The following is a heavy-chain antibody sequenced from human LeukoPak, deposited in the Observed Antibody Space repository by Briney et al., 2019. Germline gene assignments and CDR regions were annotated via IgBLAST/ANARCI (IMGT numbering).Heavy chain of an antibody. V-gene: IGHV4-31*11. J-gene: IGHJ3*02. Sequence: PSETLSLTCAVYGGSFSGYYWSWIRQHPGKGLEWIGYIYYSGSTYYNPSLKSRVTISVDTSKNQFSLKLSSVTAADTAVYYCARAADSSGYPVGDAFDIWGQGTMVTVSS. CDR2: IYYSGST. CDR1: GGSFSGYY. CDR3: ARAADSSGYPVGDAFDI. D-gene: IGHD3-22*01.